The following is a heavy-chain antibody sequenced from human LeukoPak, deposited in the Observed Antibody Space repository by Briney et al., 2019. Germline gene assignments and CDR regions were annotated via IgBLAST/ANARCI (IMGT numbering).Heavy chain of an antibody. D-gene: IGHD6-6*01. V-gene: IGHV4-34*01. J-gene: IGHJ4*02. CDR2: INHSGST. Sequence: SETLSLTCAVYGGSFSGYYWSWIRQPPGKGLEWIGEINHSGSTNYNPSLKSRVTISVDTSKNQFSLKLSSVTAADTAVYYCAREGGEYSSSSDPFDYWGQGTLVTVSS. CDR3: AREGGEYSSSSDPFDY. CDR1: GGSFSGYY.